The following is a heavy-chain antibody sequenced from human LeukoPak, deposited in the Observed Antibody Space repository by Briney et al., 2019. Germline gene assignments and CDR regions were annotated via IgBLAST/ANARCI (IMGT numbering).Heavy chain of an antibody. CDR2: ISAYNGNT. J-gene: IGHJ4*02. CDR3: ARDCDRSGYYCY. V-gene: IGHV1-18*01. D-gene: IGHD3-22*01. CDR1: GYTFTSYG. Sequence: AASVKVSCKASGYTFTSYGLSWVRQAPGQGLEWIGWISAYNGNTNYAQKLQGRVPMTTDTSTSTAYMELRSLRSDDTAVYYCARDCDRSGYYCYWGQGTLVTVSS.